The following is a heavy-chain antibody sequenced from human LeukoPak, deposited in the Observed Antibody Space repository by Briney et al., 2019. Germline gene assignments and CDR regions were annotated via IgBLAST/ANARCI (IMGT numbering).Heavy chain of an antibody. D-gene: IGHD2-15*01. CDR2: IYPGDSDT. V-gene: IGHV5-51*01. CDR3: ARGFCSGGSCYDAFDY. CDR1: GYKFSNYW. J-gene: IGHJ4*02. Sequence: GESLKISCKASGYKFSNYWIVWVRQMPGKGLEWMGIIYPGDSDTAYGPSFQDRVTISADKSISTAYLQWSSLKASDTAIYYCARGFCSGGSCYDAFDYWGQGTLVTVSS.